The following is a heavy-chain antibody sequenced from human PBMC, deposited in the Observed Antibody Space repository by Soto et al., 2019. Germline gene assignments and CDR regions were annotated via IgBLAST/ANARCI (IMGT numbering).Heavy chain of an antibody. J-gene: IGHJ4*02. Sequence: GGSLRLSCAASGFTFSSYGMHWVRQAPGKGLEWVAVISYDGNNKYYADSVKGRFTISRDNSKNTLYLQMNSLRAEDTAVYYCAKDHRHWGQGTLVTVSS. CDR1: GFTFSSYG. V-gene: IGHV3-30*18. CDR3: AKDHRH. CDR2: ISYDGNNK.